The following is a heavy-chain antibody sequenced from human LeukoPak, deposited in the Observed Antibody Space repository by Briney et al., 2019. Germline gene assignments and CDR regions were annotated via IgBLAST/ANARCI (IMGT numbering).Heavy chain of an antibody. V-gene: IGHV4-39*07. CDR3: ARGRVIFQH. D-gene: IGHD3-10*01. Sequence: PSETLSLTCAVSGDSISSSNYYWGWIRQPPGKGLEWIGSFSFGGTTYYNPSLKSRVTISVDTSKNQFSLKLSSVTAADTAVYYCARGRVIFQHWGQGTLVTVSS. J-gene: IGHJ1*01. CDR1: GDSISSSNYY. CDR2: FSFGGTT.